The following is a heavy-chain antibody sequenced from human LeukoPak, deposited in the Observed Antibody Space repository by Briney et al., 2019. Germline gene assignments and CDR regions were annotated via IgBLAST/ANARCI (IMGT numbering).Heavy chain of an antibody. J-gene: IGHJ4*02. D-gene: IGHD3-10*01. CDR2: IRYDGSNK. CDR3: ARGSNFRGVPFFDR. CDR1: GFTFSSYG. V-gene: IGHV3-30*02. Sequence: GGSLRLSCAASGFTFSSYGMHWVRQAPGKGLEWVAFIRYDGSNKYYADSVKGRFTISRDNSKNTLYLQMTSLRAEDTAVYSCARGSNFRGVPFFDRWGQGTLVTVSS.